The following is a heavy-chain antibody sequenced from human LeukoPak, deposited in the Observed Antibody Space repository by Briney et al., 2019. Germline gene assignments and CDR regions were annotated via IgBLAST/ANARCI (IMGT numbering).Heavy chain of an antibody. CDR3: ARENAPRGSGSYYIDY. D-gene: IGHD3-10*01. Sequence: ASVKVSCKASGYTFTIYYIHWMRQAHGQGLELMGCINTKSGGTNYAQKFQGRVTMTRDTYISTAYMELSRRRSDDTAVYYCARENAPRGSGSYYIDYWGQGTLVTVSS. CDR2: INTKSGGT. CDR1: GYTFTIYY. V-gene: IGHV1-2*02. J-gene: IGHJ4*02.